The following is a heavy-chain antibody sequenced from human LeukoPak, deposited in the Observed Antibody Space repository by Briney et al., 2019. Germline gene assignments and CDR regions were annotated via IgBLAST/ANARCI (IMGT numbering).Heavy chain of an antibody. D-gene: IGHD3-10*01. J-gene: IGHJ6*04. CDR2: INAGNGNT. V-gene: IGHV1-3*01. CDR3: ASMVVRGVWYGRDV. Sequence: ASVKVSCKASGYTFTSYAMHWVRQAPGQRLGWMGWINAGNGNTKYSQKFQGRVTITRDTSASTAYMELSSLRSEDTAVYYCASMVVRGVWYGRDVWGKGPTVTVSS. CDR1: GYTFTSYA.